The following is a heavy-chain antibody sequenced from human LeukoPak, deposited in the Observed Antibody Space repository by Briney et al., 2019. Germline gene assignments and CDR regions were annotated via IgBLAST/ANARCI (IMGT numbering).Heavy chain of an antibody. Sequence: SETLSLTCTVSGGSISSGSYYWSWIRQPAGKGLEWIGRIYTSGSTNYNPSLKSRVTISVDTSKNQFSLKLSSVTAANTAVYYCARGQYYYMDVWGKGTTVTVSS. J-gene: IGHJ6*03. CDR1: GGSISSGSYY. CDR3: ARGQYYYMDV. CDR2: IYTSGST. V-gene: IGHV4-61*02.